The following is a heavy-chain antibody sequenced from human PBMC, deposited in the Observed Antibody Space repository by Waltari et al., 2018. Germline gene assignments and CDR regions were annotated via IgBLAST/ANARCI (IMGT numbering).Heavy chain of an antibody. V-gene: IGHV4-30-2*01. J-gene: IGHJ4*02. Sequence: QLQLQESGSGLVKHYQTLSLTCAVSGGSTSSGASSCTWIRRPPGKGLELIGYIYHSGSTYYNPSLKSRVTISVDRSKNQFSLKLSSVTAADTAVYYCARGQYQLPHLNWGQGTLVTVSS. CDR1: GGSTSSGASS. D-gene: IGHD2-2*01. CDR3: ARGQYQLPHLN. CDR2: IYHSGST.